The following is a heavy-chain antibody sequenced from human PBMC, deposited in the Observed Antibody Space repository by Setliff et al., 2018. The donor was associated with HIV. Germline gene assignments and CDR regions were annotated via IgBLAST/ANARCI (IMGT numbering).Heavy chain of an antibody. J-gene: IGHJ4*02. D-gene: IGHD6-19*01. CDR3: AHNHLAVAGSHYFDY. V-gene: IGHV2-5*02. Sequence: SGPTLVNPTQTLTLTCTFSGFSLSTNGVGVGWIRQPPGKALEWLALIYWDADKRYSPSLRNRLTTTKDTSKNQVLLTMTNMDPLDTATYYCAHNHLAVAGSHYFDYWGQGTLVTVSS. CDR2: IYWDADK. CDR1: GFSLSTNGVG.